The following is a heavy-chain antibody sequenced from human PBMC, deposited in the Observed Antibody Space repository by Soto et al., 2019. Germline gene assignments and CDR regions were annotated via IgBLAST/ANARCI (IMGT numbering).Heavy chain of an antibody. CDR3: ANRNDYGSGSYFPFDH. Sequence: GSLRLSCAASGFTFSSYGMSWVRQAPGKGLEWVSSISGSGGSTYYADSVKGRFTISRDNSKNTLYLQMSSLRAEDTAVYYCANRNDYGSGSYFPFDHWGQGTLVTVSS. CDR2: ISGSGGST. D-gene: IGHD3-10*01. V-gene: IGHV3-23*01. J-gene: IGHJ4*02. CDR1: GFTFSSYG.